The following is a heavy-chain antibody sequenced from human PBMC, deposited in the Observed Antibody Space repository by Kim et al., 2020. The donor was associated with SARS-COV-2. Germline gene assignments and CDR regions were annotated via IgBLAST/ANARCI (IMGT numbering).Heavy chain of an antibody. CDR3: ARSIVGPSTDY. D-gene: IGHD1-26*01. CDR2: MNSDGSGT. CDR1: GFTFSSYW. V-gene: IGHV3-74*01. Sequence: GGSLRLSCAASGFTFSSYWMHWVRQAPGKGLVWVSRMNSDGSGTVYADSVKGRFTISRDNAKNTLYLQMNSLRVEDTAVYYCARSIVGPSTDYWGQGTLVTVSS. J-gene: IGHJ4*02.